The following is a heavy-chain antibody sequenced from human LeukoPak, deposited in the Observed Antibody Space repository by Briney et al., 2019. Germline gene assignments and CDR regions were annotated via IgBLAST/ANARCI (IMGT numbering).Heavy chain of an antibody. Sequence: SSSSYYWGWIRQPPGKGLEWMTIIYPGDSETRYSPSLQGQVTISADKSINTAYLQWSSLKASDSGMYYCARQRGYRMTKDGFDVWGQGILVTVSS. J-gene: IGHJ4*02. V-gene: IGHV5-51*01. D-gene: IGHD2-2*03. CDR1: SSSSYY. CDR3: ARQRGYRMTKDGFDV. CDR2: IYPGDSET.